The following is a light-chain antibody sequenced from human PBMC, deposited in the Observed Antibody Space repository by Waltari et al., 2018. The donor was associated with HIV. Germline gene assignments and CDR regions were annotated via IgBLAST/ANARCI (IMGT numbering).Light chain of an antibody. Sequence: SSDLTRDPAVSVALGETVRITCRGDTLRSYYAARYQQKPGQSPILVIYDSTNRPSGIPDRFSGSTSGGTASLTITGAQAEDEADYYCNSRDSSDTSYVFGPGTYVTVL. CDR2: DST. J-gene: IGLJ1*01. CDR3: NSRDSSDTSYV. V-gene: IGLV3-19*01. CDR1: TLRSYY.